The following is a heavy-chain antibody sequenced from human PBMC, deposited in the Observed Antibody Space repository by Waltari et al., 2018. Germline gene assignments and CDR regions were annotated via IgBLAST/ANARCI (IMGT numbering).Heavy chain of an antibody. Sequence: EVQLVESGGGLVQPGGSLSLSCAASGFSLSSYRMNWVRQAPGKGLEWVSYISGSSSTIYYADSVKGRFTMSRDNTKNSLHLQMNSLRAEDTALYYCARSYSSSAGGFDYWGQGTLVTVSS. CDR3: ARSYSSSAGGFDY. J-gene: IGHJ4*02. D-gene: IGHD3-22*01. V-gene: IGHV3-48*04. CDR1: GFSLSSYR. CDR2: ISGSSSTI.